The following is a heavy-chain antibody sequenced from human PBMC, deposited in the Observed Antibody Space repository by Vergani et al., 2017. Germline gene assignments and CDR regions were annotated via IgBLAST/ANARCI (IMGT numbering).Heavy chain of an antibody. J-gene: IGHJ4*02. V-gene: IGHV4-34*01. CDR3: ARGGRRFGELLRPFDY. CDR1: GGSFSGYY. Sequence: QVQLQQWGAGPLKPSETLSLTCAVYGGSFSGYYWSWIRQPPGKGLEWIGEINHSGSSNYNPSLKSRVTISVDTSKNQFSLKLSSVTAADTAVYYCARGGRRFGELLRPFDYWGQGTLVTVSS. D-gene: IGHD3-10*01. CDR2: INHSGSS.